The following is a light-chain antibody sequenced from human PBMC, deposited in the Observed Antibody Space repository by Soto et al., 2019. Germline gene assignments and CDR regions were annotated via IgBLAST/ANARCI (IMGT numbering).Light chain of an antibody. CDR2: AAS. CDR3: QHYGGKPIT. V-gene: IGKV3-20*01. Sequence: EIFLTQSPCTLSLSPGERATLSCRASQNADSRYLAWYQQKPGQAPRLLIYAASTRATGIPERFSGSGSGTDSTLTISRLETEDFEVYYCQHYGGKPITFGQGTRLEIK. CDR1: QNADSRY. J-gene: IGKJ5*01.